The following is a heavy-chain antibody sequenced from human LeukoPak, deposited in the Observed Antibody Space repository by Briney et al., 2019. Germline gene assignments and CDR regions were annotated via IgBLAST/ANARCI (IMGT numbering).Heavy chain of an antibody. J-gene: IGHJ4*02. CDR1: GFTFSKYW. Sequence: PGGSLRLSCAASGFTFSKYWMLWVRQAPGKGLESVSRINTNGTVTTYADSVKGRFTVSRDNADNTTFLQMNSVRDEDTAVYYCATKQWLAPPPDSWGQGTPVTLSS. V-gene: IGHV3-74*01. D-gene: IGHD6-19*01. CDR3: ATKQWLAPPPDS. CDR2: INTNGTVT.